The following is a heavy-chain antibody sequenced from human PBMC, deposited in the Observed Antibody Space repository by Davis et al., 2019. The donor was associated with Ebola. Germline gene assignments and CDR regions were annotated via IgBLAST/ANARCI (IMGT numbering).Heavy chain of an antibody. CDR3: ARVGVVQGVITIDY. V-gene: IGHV3-21*01. CDR1: GFTFSSYS. J-gene: IGHJ4*02. D-gene: IGHD3-10*01. CDR2: ISSSSSYI. Sequence: GGSLRLSCAASGFTFSSYSMNWVRQAPGKGLEWVSSISSSSSYIYYADSVKGRFTISRDNAKNSLYLQMNSLRAEDTAVYYCARVGVVQGVITIDYWGQGTLVTVSS.